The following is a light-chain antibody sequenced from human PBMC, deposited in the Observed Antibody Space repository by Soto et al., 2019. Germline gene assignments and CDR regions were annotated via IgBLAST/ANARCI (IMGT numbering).Light chain of an antibody. CDR3: QQYNNWPPYT. J-gene: IGKJ2*01. V-gene: IGKV3-15*01. Sequence: EIVMTQSPATLSVSPGDRATLSCTASQSVNSDLAWYQQKPGQSPRLLIYGASTRATGVPARFSGSGSGTEFTLPITSLQSEDFAIYYCQQYNNWPPYTFGQGTKLEIK. CDR1: QSVNSD. CDR2: GAS.